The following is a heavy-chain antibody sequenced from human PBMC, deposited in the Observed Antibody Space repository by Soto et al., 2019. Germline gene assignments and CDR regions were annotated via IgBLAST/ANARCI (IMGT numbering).Heavy chain of an antibody. D-gene: IGHD3-10*01. Sequence: GGSLRLSCAASGLTVSNAYMAWVRQAPGMGLEWVSVIYDNGTTYYADSVKGRFTISRDTSTNTLSLQMDSLRAEDTAVYYCVRPLPSGRNYGLDVWGQGTTVTVS. CDR1: GLTVSNAY. J-gene: IGHJ6*02. V-gene: IGHV3-53*01. CDR2: IYDNGTT. CDR3: VRPLPSGRNYGLDV.